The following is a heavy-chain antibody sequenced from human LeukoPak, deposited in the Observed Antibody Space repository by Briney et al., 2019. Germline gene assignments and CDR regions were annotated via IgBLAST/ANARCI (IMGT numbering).Heavy chain of an antibody. CDR1: GFTFSSYW. D-gene: IGHD3-22*01. CDR3: ARDSGLLPIVTYYFDS. V-gene: IGHV3-7*01. CDR2: IKQDGSEK. J-gene: IGHJ4*02. Sequence: PGGSLRLSCAASGFTFSSYWMSWVRQAPGKGLEWVANIKQDGSEKYYVDSVKGRFTISRDSAQNSLYLQMNGLKAEDTAVYYCARDSGLLPIVTYYFDSWGQGTLVTVSS.